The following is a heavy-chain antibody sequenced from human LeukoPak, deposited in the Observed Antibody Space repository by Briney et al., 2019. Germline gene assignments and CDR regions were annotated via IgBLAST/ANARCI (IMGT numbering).Heavy chain of an antibody. Sequence: ASVKVSCKASGDTFTGYYMHWVRQAPGQGLEWMGWINPNSGGTNYAQKFQGRVTMTRDTSISTAYMELSRLRSDDTAVYYCARGVGATGNWFDPWGQGTLVTVSS. D-gene: IGHD1-26*01. CDR3: ARGVGATGNWFDP. CDR2: INPNSGGT. CDR1: GDTFTGYY. V-gene: IGHV1-2*02. J-gene: IGHJ5*02.